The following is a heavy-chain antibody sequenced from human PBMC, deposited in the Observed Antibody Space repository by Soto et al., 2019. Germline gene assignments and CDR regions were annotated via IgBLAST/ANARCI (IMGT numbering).Heavy chain of an antibody. V-gene: IGHV1-18*01. D-gene: IGHD6-13*01. Sequence: QIQLVQSGAEVKKPGTSVKVTCKTSGYTFSSYGVTWVRQAPGQGLEWIGWTSGYNTHTNYAPKLHDRVNMTTDLPTGTASMELRSLRSDDTARYYCARGSSYGRSSWPDYWGQGTLVIVSS. CDR2: TSGYNTHT. J-gene: IGHJ4*02. CDR1: GYTFSSYG. CDR3: ARGSSYGRSSWPDY.